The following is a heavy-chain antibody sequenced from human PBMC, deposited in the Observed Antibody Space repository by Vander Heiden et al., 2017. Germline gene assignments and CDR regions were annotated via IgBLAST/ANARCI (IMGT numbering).Heavy chain of an antibody. CDR3: ALITRGRGGGWFDP. V-gene: IGHV1-69*10. D-gene: IGHD3-10*01. Sequence: QVQLVQSGAEVKKPGSSVKVSCKASGGTFSSYAISWVRQAPGQGLEWMGGIIPILGIANYAQKVQGRVTITADKSTSTAYRELSSMRSEETAVYYCALITRGRGGGWFDPWGQGTMVTVSS. CDR2: IIPILGIA. J-gene: IGHJ5*02. CDR1: GGTFSSYA.